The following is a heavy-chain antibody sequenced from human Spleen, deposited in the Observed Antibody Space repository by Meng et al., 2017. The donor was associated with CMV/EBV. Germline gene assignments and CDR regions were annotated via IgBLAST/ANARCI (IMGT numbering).Heavy chain of an antibody. V-gene: IGHV3-30-3*01. CDR3: AREQYSRSSDGFDP. CDR2: ISYDRSDN. CDR1: ELFFSSIA. J-gene: IGHJ5*02. D-gene: IGHD6-6*01. Sequence: ASELFFSSIAMHRVRQEAGKGLGWVAVISYDRSDNCYADSVKERFTISRENSPNTLYLQMNRLRAEDTAVYYCAREQYSRSSDGFDPWGQGTLVTVSS.